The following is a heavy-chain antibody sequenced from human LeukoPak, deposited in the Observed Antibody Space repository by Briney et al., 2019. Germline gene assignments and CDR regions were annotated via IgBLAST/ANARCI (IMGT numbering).Heavy chain of an antibody. Sequence: PSETLSLTCAVYGGSFSGYYWGWIRQPPGKGLEWIGEINHSGSTNYNPSLKSRVTISVDTSKNQFSLKLSSVTAADTAVYYCARSAAGGSSWYGLRPFYYYYMDVWGKGTTVTVSS. CDR1: GGSFSGYY. J-gene: IGHJ6*03. V-gene: IGHV4-34*01. CDR2: INHSGST. CDR3: ARSAAGGSSWYGLRPFYYYYMDV. D-gene: IGHD6-13*01.